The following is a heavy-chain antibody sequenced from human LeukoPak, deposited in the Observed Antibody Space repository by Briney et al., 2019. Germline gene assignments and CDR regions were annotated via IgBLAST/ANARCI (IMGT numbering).Heavy chain of an antibody. CDR1: GYTFTSYG. J-gene: IGHJ6*02. Sequence: ASVKVSCKASGYTFTSYGISWVRQAPGQGLEWMGWISAYNGNTNYAQKLQGRVTMTTDTSTSTAYMELRSLRSDDTAVYYCARNGLCSGGSCQYYYYYYGMDVRGQGTTVTVSS. CDR3: ARNGLCSGGSCQYYYYYYGMDV. V-gene: IGHV1-18*01. D-gene: IGHD2-15*01. CDR2: ISAYNGNT.